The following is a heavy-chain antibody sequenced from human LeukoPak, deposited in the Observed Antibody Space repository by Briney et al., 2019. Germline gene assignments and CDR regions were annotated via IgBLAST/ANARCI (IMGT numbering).Heavy chain of an antibody. V-gene: IGHV3-72*01. CDR1: GLTLSDYY. J-gene: IGHJ3*01. Sequence: GGSLRLSCAASGLTLSDYYIDWVRQAPGKGLEWVGRSRSKANSYATEYAASVNGRFTISRDDSQNSLFLQMNNLKTEDTAMYHCARLHIVLVSAAFDLWGQGTLVTVSS. CDR2: SRSKANSYAT. CDR3: ARLHIVLVSAAFDL. D-gene: IGHD2-21*01.